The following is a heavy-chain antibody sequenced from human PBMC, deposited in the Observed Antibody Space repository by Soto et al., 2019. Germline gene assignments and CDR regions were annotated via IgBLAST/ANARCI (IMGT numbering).Heavy chain of an antibody. CDR2: ISSSGSTI. CDR3: AGGIAAAGTFGYYYGMDV. Sequence: GSLRLSCAASGFTFSSYEMNWVRQAPGKGLEWVSYISSSGSTIYYADSVKGRFTISRDNAKNSLYLQMNSLRAEDTAVYYCAGGIAAAGTFGYYYGMDVWGQGTTVTVSS. V-gene: IGHV3-48*03. CDR1: GFTFSSYE. D-gene: IGHD6-13*01. J-gene: IGHJ6*02.